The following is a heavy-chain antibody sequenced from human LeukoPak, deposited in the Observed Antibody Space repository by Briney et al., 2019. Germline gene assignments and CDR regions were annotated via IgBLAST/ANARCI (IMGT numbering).Heavy chain of an antibody. Sequence: SVKVSCKASGGAFSSYAISWVREAPGQGLEWMGGIIPIFGTANYAQKFQGRVTITADESTSTAYMELSSLRSEYTAVYYCARAQPYDYGDYHFDYWGQGTLVTVSS. J-gene: IGHJ4*02. CDR2: IIPIFGTA. CDR3: ARAQPYDYGDYHFDY. V-gene: IGHV1-69*01. D-gene: IGHD4-17*01. CDR1: GGAFSSYA.